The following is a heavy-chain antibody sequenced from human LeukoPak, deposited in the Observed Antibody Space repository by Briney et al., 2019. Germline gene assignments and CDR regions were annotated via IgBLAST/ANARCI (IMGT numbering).Heavy chain of an antibody. V-gene: IGHV1-69*04. Sequence: SVKVSCKASGGTFSSYTISWVRQAPGQGLEWMGRIISILGIANYAQKFQGRVTITADKSTTTAHMELSSLRSEDTAVYYCARETTDRWFDPWGQGTLVTVSS. J-gene: IGHJ5*02. CDR1: GGTFSSYT. CDR3: ARETTDRWFDP. D-gene: IGHD1-1*01. CDR2: IISILGIA.